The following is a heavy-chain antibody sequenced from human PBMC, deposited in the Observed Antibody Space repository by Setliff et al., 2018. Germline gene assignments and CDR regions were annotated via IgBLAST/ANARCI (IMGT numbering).Heavy chain of an antibody. CDR3: ARGGSIYDHVLGSYRFVDS. Sequence: ASVKVSCKTSGYTFTDFYIQWVRQAPGQGPEWMGWINPYTGDTDYAPKFQGRVTVTRDTSVTTAYMALTRLTSDDTAVYYCARGGSIYDHVLGSYRFVDSWGQGTLVTVSS. CDR1: GYTFTDFY. V-gene: IGHV1-2*02. CDR2: INPYTGDT. J-gene: IGHJ4*02. D-gene: IGHD3-16*02.